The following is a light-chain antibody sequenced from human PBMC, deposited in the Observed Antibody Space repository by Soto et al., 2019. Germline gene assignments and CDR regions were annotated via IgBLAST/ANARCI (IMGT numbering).Light chain of an antibody. CDR1: QSVSSY. Sequence: EIVLTQSPATLSLSPGERATLSCRASQSVSSYLAWYQQKPGQAPRLLIYDASNRATGIPARFSGSGSGTDFTLTISSLEQGDCAVYYCQQRSNWPPLTFGGGTKVEIK. CDR3: QQRSNWPPLT. V-gene: IGKV3-11*01. J-gene: IGKJ4*01. CDR2: DAS.